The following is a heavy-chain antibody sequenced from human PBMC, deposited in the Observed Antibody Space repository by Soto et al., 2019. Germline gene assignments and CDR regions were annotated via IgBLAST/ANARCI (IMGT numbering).Heavy chain of an antibody. V-gene: IGHV3-43*01. D-gene: IGHD3-22*01. CDR3: VKATYYHDVSSYYPLES. Sequence: GGSLRLSCAASGFTFDDYNMHWVRQAPGKGLDWVSLISRDGPNPNNAASVKGRFTIIRDNSKNSLYLQMNSLRTEDTAMYYCVKATYYHDVSSYYPLESWRQGTLVTVSS. CDR1: GFTFDDYN. CDR2: ISRDGPNP. J-gene: IGHJ4*02.